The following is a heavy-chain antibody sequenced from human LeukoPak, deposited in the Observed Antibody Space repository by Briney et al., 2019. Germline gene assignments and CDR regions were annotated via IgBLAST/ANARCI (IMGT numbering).Heavy chain of an antibody. J-gene: IGHJ4*02. CDR1: GATFTIYA. Sequence: SVNVSCTASGATFTIYAISWERQAPGQGLEWMGGIIPIFGTANYAQKCQGGVTITADESTSTAYMELSSLRSADTAVYYCARAVRNMVATDARGDYFDYWGQGTLVTVSS. D-gene: IGHD5-12*01. CDR2: IIPIFGTA. V-gene: IGHV1-69*13. CDR3: ARAVRNMVATDARGDYFDY.